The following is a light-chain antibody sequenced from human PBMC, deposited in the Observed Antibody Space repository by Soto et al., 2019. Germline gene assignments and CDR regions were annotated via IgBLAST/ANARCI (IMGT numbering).Light chain of an antibody. J-gene: IGKJ1*01. CDR1: QTVTNNH. V-gene: IGKV3-20*01. CDR2: NVS. CDR3: QQYGTSPTWT. Sequence: EIVLTQSPDTLSLSPGGRATLSCRASQTVTNNHLAWYQQKPGQAPRLLIYNVSRRATGIPDRFGGSGSGTDFTLTISRLEPEDFAVYYCQQYGTSPTWTFGLGTRVEVK.